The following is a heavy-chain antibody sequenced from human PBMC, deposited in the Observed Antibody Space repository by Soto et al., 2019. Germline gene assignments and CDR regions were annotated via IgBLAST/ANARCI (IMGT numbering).Heavy chain of an antibody. D-gene: IGHD3-10*01. V-gene: IGHV3-33*01. J-gene: IGHJ4*02. CDR2: IWSDGSDE. Sequence: VQLVESGGGVVQPGRSLRLSCAASGFTINTYVMHWVRQTPGKGLEWVALIWSDGSDEYYADSVKGRFTISRDNSKNTLYLQMNSLRVEDTALYYCARDSRGSGSNDYWGQGTLVTVSS. CDR3: ARDSRGSGSNDY. CDR1: GFTINTYV.